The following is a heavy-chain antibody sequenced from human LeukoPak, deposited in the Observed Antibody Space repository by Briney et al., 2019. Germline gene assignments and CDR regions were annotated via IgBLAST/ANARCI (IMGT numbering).Heavy chain of an antibody. D-gene: IGHD6-25*01. CDR2: IYYSGST. CDR3: ARAGGYTSPLVY. CDR1: GGSINSYY. J-gene: IGHJ4*02. V-gene: IGHV4-59*01. Sequence: PSETLSLTCTVSGGSINSYYWSWIRQPPGKGLEWIGYIYYSGSTNYNPSLKSRVTTSVDTSKNQFSLKLSSVTAADTAVYYCARAGGYTSPLVYWGQGTLVTVSS.